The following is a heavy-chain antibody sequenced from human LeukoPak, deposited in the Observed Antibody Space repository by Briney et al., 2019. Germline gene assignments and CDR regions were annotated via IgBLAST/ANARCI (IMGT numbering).Heavy chain of an antibody. V-gene: IGHV3-53*01. CDR2: IYSGGST. CDR1: GFTVSSNY. CDR3: ARPELYYDILTGYSPGAFDI. D-gene: IGHD3-9*01. J-gene: IGHJ3*02. Sequence: PGGSLRLSCAGSGFTVSSNYMSWVRQAPGKGLEWVSVIYSGGSTYYADSVKGRFTISRDNSKNTLYLQMNSLRAEDTAVYYCARPELYYDILTGYSPGAFDIWGQGTMVTLPS.